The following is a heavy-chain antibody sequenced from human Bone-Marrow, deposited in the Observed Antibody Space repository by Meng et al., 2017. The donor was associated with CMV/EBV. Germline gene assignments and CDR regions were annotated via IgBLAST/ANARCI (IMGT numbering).Heavy chain of an antibody. D-gene: IGHD1-1*01. V-gene: IGHV3-7*01. J-gene: IGHJ6*02. CDR1: GFTFSSYW. Sequence: GESLKISCATSGFTFSSYWMTWVRQAPGKGLQWVANIDQSGSEKYYVDSVKGRFTISRDNAANSVFLLMNSLRAEDTAVYYCARWKRNMDVWGQGTTVTVSS. CDR3: ARWKRNMDV. CDR2: IDQSGSEK.